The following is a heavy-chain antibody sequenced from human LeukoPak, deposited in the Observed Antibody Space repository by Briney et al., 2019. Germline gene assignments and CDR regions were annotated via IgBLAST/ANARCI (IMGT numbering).Heavy chain of an antibody. J-gene: IGHJ4*02. CDR3: ARDGYDSSVLPTGHHYFDY. V-gene: IGHV3-7*01. Sequence: GGSLRLSCAASGFTFSSYWMSWVRQAPGKGLEWVANIKQDGSEKYYVDSVKGRFTISRDNAKNSLYLQMNSLRAEDTAVYYCARDGYDSSVLPTGHHYFDYWGQGTLVTVSS. D-gene: IGHD3-22*01. CDR1: GFTFSSYW. CDR2: IKQDGSEK.